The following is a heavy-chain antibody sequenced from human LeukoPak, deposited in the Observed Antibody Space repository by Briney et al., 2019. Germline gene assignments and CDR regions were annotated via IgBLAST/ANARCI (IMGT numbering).Heavy chain of an antibody. J-gene: IGHJ5*02. V-gene: IGHV4-59*08. CDR3: ARGMYYDILTGLPNWFDP. CDR1: GGSTSSYY. D-gene: IGHD3-9*01. Sequence: SETLSLTCTVSGGSTSSYYWSWIRQPPGKGLEWIGYIYYSGSTNYNPSLKSRVTISVDTSKNQFSLKLTSVTAADTAVYYCARGMYYDILTGLPNWFDPWGQGTLVTVSS. CDR2: IYYSGST.